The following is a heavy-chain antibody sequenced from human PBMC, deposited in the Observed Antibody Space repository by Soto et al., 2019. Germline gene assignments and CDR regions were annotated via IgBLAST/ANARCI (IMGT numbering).Heavy chain of an antibody. D-gene: IGHD1-26*01. V-gene: IGHV4-4*07. J-gene: IGHJ4*02. CDR1: GGSISGYY. CDR3: ARDVPLVGATRGFDY. Sequence: PSETLSLTCTVSGGSISGYYWSWIRQPAGKGREWIGRIYTSGSTNYDPSLKSRVTMSVDTSKNQFSLKLSSVTAADTAVYYCARDVPLVGATRGFDYWGQGTLVTVSS. CDR2: IYTSGST.